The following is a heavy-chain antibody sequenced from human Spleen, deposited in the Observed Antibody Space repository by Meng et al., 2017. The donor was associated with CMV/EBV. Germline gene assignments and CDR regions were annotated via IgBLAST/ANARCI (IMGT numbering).Heavy chain of an antibody. Sequence: QLQLQESGPGLVKPSETLSLTCTVSGGSISSSSYYWGWIRQPPGKGLEWIGSIYYSGSTYYNPSLKSRVTISVDTSKNQFSLKLSSVTAADTAVYYCARGRLYSTAGFDLWGRGTLVTVSS. V-gene: IGHV4-39*07. D-gene: IGHD2-8*01. J-gene: IGHJ2*01. CDR1: GGSISSSSYY. CDR3: ARGRLYSTAGFDL. CDR2: IYYSGST.